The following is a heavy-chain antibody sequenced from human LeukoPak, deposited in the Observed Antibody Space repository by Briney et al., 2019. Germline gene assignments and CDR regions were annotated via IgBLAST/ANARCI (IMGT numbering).Heavy chain of an antibody. J-gene: IGHJ4*02. D-gene: IGHD4-17*01. CDR3: ARRGHDYGDFDY. V-gene: IGHV4-59*01. Sequence: SETLSLTCTVSGGSISSYYWSWIRQPPGKGLEWIGYIYYSGSTNYNPSLKSRVTMSVDTSKNQFSLKLSSVTAADTAVYYCARRGHDYGDFDYWGQGTLVTVSS. CDR1: GGSISSYY. CDR2: IYYSGST.